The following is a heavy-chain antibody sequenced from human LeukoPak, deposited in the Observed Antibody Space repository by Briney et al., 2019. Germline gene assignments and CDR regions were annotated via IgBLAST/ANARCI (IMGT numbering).Heavy chain of an antibody. Sequence: PGGSLRLSCAASGFTFSSYAMHWVRQAPGKGLEWVAVISYDGSNKYYADSVKGRFTISRDNSKNTLYLQMNSLRAEDTAVYYCASLLAQKPYYYDSSGYYYEFDYWGRGPLVTVSS. D-gene: IGHD3-22*01. V-gene: IGHV3-30-3*01. CDR2: ISYDGSNK. J-gene: IGHJ4*02. CDR3: ASLLAQKPYYYDSSGYYYEFDY. CDR1: GFTFSSYA.